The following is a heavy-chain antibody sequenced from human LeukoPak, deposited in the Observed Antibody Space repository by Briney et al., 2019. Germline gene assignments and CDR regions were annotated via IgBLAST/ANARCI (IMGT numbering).Heavy chain of an antibody. V-gene: IGHV1-8*02. CDR2: INPNSGNT. J-gene: IGHJ3*02. CDR1: GYTFTGYY. D-gene: IGHD3-22*01. Sequence: GASVKVSCKASGYTFTGYYMHWVRQAPGQGLEWMGWINPNSGNTGYAQKFQGRVTMTRNTSISTAYMELSRLRSGDTAVYYCARGGDYYDSSGYYDDAFDIWGQGTMVTVSS. CDR3: ARGGDYYDSSGYYDDAFDI.